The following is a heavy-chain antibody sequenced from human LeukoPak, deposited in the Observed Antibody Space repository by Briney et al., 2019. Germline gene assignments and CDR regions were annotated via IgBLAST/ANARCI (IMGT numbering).Heavy chain of an antibody. CDR2: MSPNNGDT. CDR1: GYTFTNYD. Sequence: GASVKVSCKTSGYTFTNYDINWVRQATGQGLEWLGWMSPNNGDTGYAQKFQGRVTMTRDTSTNTAYMGLRGLTSEDTAVYYCAEGTGFDPWGQGTLVTVSS. V-gene: IGHV1-8*01. CDR3: AEGTGFDP. J-gene: IGHJ5*02.